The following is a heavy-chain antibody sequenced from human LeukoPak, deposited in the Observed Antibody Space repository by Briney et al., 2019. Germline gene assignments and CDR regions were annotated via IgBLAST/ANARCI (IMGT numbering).Heavy chain of an antibody. CDR2: IYQSGST. CDR3: ARDFPALRWEASNYMDV. Sequence: SESLSLTCAVSGRSISRSNGWSCVRQPPGKGLEWTGEIYQSGSTNYTPSPKSRVTISVDKAKNQFSLKLSSVTAADTAVYYCARDFPALRWEASNYMDVWGKGTTVTVSS. D-gene: IGHD4-23*01. J-gene: IGHJ6*03. CDR1: GRSISRSNG. V-gene: IGHV4-4*02.